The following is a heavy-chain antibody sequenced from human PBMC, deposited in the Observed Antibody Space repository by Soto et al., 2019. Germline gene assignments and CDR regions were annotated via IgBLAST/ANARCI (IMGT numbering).Heavy chain of an antibody. CDR3: ARVVTRSRSSSYYYYGMDV. CDR2: IIPIFGTA. CDR1: GGTFSSYA. Sequence: QVQLVQSGAEVKKPGSSVKVSCKASGGTFSSYAISWVRQAPGQGLEWMGGIIPIFGTANYAQKFQGRVTITADESTSTAYMELNSLRSEDTAVYYCARVVTRSRSSSYYYYGMDVWGQGTTVTVSS. J-gene: IGHJ6*02. V-gene: IGHV1-69*01. D-gene: IGHD6-13*01.